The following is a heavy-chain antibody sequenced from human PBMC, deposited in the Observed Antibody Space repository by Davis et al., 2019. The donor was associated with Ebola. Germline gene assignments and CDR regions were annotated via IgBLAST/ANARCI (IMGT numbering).Heavy chain of an antibody. CDR3: AGDYYDSSGYYGSLDY. D-gene: IGHD3-22*01. V-gene: IGHV4-34*01. Sequence: SETLSLTCAVYGGSFSGYYWSWIRQPPGKGLEWIGSIYYSGSTYYNPSLKSRVTISVDTSKNQFSLKLSSVTAADTAVYYCAGDYYDSSGYYGSLDYWGQGTLVTVSS. CDR1: GGSFSGYY. CDR2: IYYSGST. J-gene: IGHJ4*02.